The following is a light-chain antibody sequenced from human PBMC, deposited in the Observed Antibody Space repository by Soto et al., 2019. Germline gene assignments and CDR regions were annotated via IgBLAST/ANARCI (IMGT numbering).Light chain of an antibody. CDR3: QQYNSYPLT. CDR2: KAS. Sequence: DIQMTQSPATLSTSVGGRVTITCRSSESISSWLAWYQQKPWKAPKLLIYKASSLESRAPSRFSGSGSGTEFTLTISSLQPDDFATYYCQQYNSYPLTFGGGTKVDIK. V-gene: IGKV1-5*03. J-gene: IGKJ4*01. CDR1: ESISSW.